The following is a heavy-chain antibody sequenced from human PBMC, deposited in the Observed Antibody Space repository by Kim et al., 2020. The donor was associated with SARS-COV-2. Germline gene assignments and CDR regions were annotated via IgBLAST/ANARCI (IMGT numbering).Heavy chain of an antibody. J-gene: IGHJ4*02. D-gene: IGHD6-13*01. V-gene: IGHV3-30*04. CDR3: ARGWRSIAAAGPDS. CDR2: ISYDGSNK. Sequence: GGSLRLSCAASGFTFSSYAMHWVRQAPGKGLEWVAVISYDGSNKYYADSVKGRFTISRDNSKNTLYLQMNSLRAEDTAVYYCARGWRSIAAAGPDSWGQG. CDR1: GFTFSSYA.